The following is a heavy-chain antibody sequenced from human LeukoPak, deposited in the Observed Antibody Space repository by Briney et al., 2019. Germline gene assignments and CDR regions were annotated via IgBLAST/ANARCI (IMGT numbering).Heavy chain of an antibody. D-gene: IGHD2-15*01. CDR3: ARDGRGLVLRSSPLDY. CDR1: GGSISSYY. Sequence: PSETLSLTCTVSGGSISSYYWSWIRQPPGKGLEWIGYIYYSGSTNYNPSLKSRVTISVDTSKNQFSLKLSSVTAADAAVYYCARDGRGLVLRSSPLDYWGQETRLTVSS. CDR2: IYYSGST. V-gene: IGHV4-59*01. J-gene: IGHJ4*02.